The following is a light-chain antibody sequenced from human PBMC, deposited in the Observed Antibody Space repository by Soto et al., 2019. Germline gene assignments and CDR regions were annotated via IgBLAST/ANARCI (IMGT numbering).Light chain of an antibody. V-gene: IGLV2-14*01. CDR2: EVT. Sequence: QSALTQPASVSGSPGQSITISCTGTSSDAGGYNYVSWYQQHPGKAPKLMIYEVTNRPSGVSNRSSGSKSGNTAPLTISGLQAEDEADYYCSSYTSRSTLVFGTGTKVTVL. J-gene: IGLJ1*01. CDR3: SSYTSRSTLV. CDR1: SSDAGGYNY.